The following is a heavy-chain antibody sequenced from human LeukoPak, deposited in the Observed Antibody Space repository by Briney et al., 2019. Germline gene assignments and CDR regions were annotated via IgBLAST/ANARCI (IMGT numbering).Heavy chain of an antibody. V-gene: IGHV3-48*01. CDR3: AGVSYYDSSGYYSAADYFDY. Sequence: HPGGSLRLSCAASGFTFSSYSMNWVRQAPGKGLEWVSYISSSSSTIYYADSVKGRFTISRDNAKNSLYLQMNSLRAEDTAVYYCAGVSYYDSSGYYSAADYFDYWGQGTLVTVSS. J-gene: IGHJ4*02. CDR1: GFTFSSYS. D-gene: IGHD3-22*01. CDR2: ISSSSSTI.